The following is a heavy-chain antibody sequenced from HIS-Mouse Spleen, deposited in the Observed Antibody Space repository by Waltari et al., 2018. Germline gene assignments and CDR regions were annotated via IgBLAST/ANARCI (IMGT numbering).Heavy chain of an antibody. CDR2: IYYSGST. Sequence: QLQLQESGPGLVKPSETLSLTCTVPGGSISSSSSYWGWLRPPPGKGLEWIGSIYYSGSTYYNPSLKSRVTISVDTSKNQFSLKLSSVTDADTAVYYCAREIPYSSSWYDWYFDLWGRGTLVTVSS. CDR3: AREIPYSSSWYDWYFDL. V-gene: IGHV4-39*07. J-gene: IGHJ2*01. D-gene: IGHD6-13*01. CDR1: GGSISSSSSY.